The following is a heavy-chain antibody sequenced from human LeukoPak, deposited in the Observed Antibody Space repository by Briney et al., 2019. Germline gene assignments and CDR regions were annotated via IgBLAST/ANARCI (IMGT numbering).Heavy chain of an antibody. V-gene: IGHV3-74*01. CDR2: IKGDGSST. CDR1: GFTFSSFW. Sequence: PGGSLRLSCAASGFTFSSFWMHWVRQAPGKGLEWVSSIKGDGSSTNYADSVKGRFTISRDNAKNTPYLQMNSLRAEDTAVYYCARGGGGLGYWGQGTLVTVSS. J-gene: IGHJ4*02. CDR3: ARGGGGLGY. D-gene: IGHD3-16*01.